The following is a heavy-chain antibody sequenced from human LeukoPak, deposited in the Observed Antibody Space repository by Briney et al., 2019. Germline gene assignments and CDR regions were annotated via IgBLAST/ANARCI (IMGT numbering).Heavy chain of an antibody. V-gene: IGHV2-70*11. CDR1: GFSLSTSGMC. CDR2: IDWDDDK. CDR3: ARAIAAGRLAYYGMDV. Sequence: SGPALVKPTQTLTLTCTFSGFSLSTSGMCVRWIRQPPGKALEWLARIDWDDDKYYSTSLKTRLTISKDTSKNQVVLTMTNMDPVDTATYYCARAIAAGRLAYYGMDVWGQGTTVTVSS. D-gene: IGHD6-13*01. J-gene: IGHJ6*02.